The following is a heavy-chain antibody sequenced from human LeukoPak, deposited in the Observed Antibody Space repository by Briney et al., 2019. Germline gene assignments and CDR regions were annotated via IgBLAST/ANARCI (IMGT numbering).Heavy chain of an antibody. CDR1: GFTFNTNG. V-gene: IGHV3-30*02. D-gene: IGHD5-24*01. CDR2: IWYDGSNK. CDR3: AKANYNNPFDS. Sequence: GGSLRLSCAASGFTFNTNGMQWVRQAPGKGLEWVAFIWYDGSNKNYADSVKGRFTISRDNSKNTLYLQMHSLRVDDTAVYYCAKANYNNPFDSWGQGTQVTVSS. J-gene: IGHJ4*02.